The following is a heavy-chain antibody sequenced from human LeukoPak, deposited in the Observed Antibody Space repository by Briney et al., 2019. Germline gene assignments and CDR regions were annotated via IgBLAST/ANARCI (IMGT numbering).Heavy chain of an antibody. CDR2: ISGSGGST. CDR1: GFTFSSYA. J-gene: IGHJ4*02. Sequence: PGGSLRLSCAASGFTFSSYAMSWVRQAPGKGLEWVSAISGSGGSTYYADSVKGRFTISRDNSKNTLYLQMNSLRAEDTAVYYCAKDQNWLKPHNPVYYFDYWGQGTLVTVSS. V-gene: IGHV3-23*01. CDR3: AKDQNWLKPHNPVYYFDY. D-gene: IGHD3-9*01.